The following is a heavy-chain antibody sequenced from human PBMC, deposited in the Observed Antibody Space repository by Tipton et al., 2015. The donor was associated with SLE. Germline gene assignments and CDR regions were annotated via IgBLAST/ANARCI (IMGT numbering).Heavy chain of an antibody. Sequence: SLRLSCAASGITFSSYSMTWVRQAPGKALEWVSIISGGSDITNYADSVKGRFTISRDNSKNTLYLQMSSLSAEDTAIYYCAGRRLIIFGHGMDVWGQGTTVTVSS. V-gene: IGHV3-23*01. D-gene: IGHD3-16*01. J-gene: IGHJ6*02. CDR3: AGRRLIIFGHGMDV. CDR2: ISGGSDIT. CDR1: GITFSSYS.